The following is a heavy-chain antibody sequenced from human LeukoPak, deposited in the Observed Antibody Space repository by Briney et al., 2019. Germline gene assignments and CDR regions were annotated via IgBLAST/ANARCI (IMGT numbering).Heavy chain of an antibody. CDR2: ISYDGSNK. J-gene: IGHJ4*02. V-gene: IGHV3-30*04. Sequence: GGSLRLSCAASGFTFSSYAMHWVRQAPGKGLEWVAVISYDGSNKYYADSVKGRFTISRDNSKNTLYLQMNSLRAEDTAVYYCARGGDFDYWGQGTLVTASS. CDR1: GFTFSSYA. CDR3: ARGGDFDY.